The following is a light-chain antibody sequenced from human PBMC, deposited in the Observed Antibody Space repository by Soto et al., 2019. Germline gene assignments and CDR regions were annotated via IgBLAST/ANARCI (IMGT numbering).Light chain of an antibody. CDR2: DAS. V-gene: IGKV3-20*01. Sequence: ETVSTQSPDTLSLSPGERATLSCRASQSVTTKLAWYQQKPGQAPRLLIYDASNRATGIPARFSGSGSGTDFTLTISSLEPEDFAVYYCQQYGSSPLTFGGGTKVDI. CDR3: QQYGSSPLT. CDR1: QSVTTK. J-gene: IGKJ4*01.